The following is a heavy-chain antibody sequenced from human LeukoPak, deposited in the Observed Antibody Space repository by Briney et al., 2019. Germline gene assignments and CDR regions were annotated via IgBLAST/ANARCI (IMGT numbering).Heavy chain of an antibody. CDR2: IDSGSDDI. J-gene: IGHJ4*02. D-gene: IGHD5-18*01. CDR1: GFSFSLYA. V-gene: IGHV3-21*05. Sequence: GGSLRLSCAASGFSFSLYAMNWVRQAPGKGLEWISYIDSGSDDILHADSVRGRFAISRDNAKNTLYLEMNSLRAEDTAVYYCARDAYRPQLIDSWGQGTLVTVSS. CDR3: ARDAYRPQLIDS.